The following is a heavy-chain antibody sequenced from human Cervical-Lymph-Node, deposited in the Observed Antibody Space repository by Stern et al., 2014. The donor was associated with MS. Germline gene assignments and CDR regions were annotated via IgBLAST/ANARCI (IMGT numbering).Heavy chain of an antibody. J-gene: IGHJ4*02. D-gene: IGHD6-13*01. CDR2: IYPGDSDT. CDR1: GYGFSDYW. CDR3: ARQIEGIPGL. Sequence: EVQLEESGAVVRKPGDSLRISCTGSGYGFSDYWIGWVRQMPGKGLEWIGVIYPGDSDTTYSPSFEGQGTMSADKSVAPAYLQWSSLKASDTAIYFCARQIEGIPGLWGQGTLVTVSS. V-gene: IGHV5-51*01.